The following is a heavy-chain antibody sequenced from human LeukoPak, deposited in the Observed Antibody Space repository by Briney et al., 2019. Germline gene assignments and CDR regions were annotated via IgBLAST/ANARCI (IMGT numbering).Heavy chain of an antibody. CDR1: GFTFSRYA. D-gene: IGHD3-9*01. V-gene: IGHV3-30-3*01. CDR2: ISYDANIGSNK. J-gene: IGHJ4*02. Sequence: PGGSLRLSCATSGFTFSRYAMHWVRQAPGKGLEWVALISYDANIGSNKYYADSVKGRFTISRDNSKNTLYLQMNSLRAEDTAVYYCARDLLRYFAHYYFDYWGQGTLVTVSS. CDR3: ARDLLRYFAHYYFDY.